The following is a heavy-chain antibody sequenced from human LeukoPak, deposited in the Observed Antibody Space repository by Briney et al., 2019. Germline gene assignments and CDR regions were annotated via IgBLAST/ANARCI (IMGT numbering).Heavy chain of an antibody. J-gene: IGHJ6*03. CDR3: ARGVEWLFSYYYYYMDV. V-gene: IGHV4-31*03. CDR2: IYYSGGT. CDR1: GGSISSGGYY. D-gene: IGHD3-3*01. Sequence: TSQTLSLTCTVSGGSISSGGYYWSWIRQHPGKGLEWIGYIYYSGGTYYNPSLKSRVTISVDTSKNQFSLKLSSVTAADTAVYYCARGVEWLFSYYYYYMDVWGKGTTVTVSS.